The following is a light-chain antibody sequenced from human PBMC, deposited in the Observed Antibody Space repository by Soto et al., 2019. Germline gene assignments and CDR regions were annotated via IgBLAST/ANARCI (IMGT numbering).Light chain of an antibody. CDR3: LHYNNGPR. J-gene: IGKJ1*01. Sequence: ETGMTQSPVTLSVSPGEGATLSCRASQTINNNLAWYQQKPGQAPRLLIYGASRRATGVPARFSGSGSGTEFTLTISSLQSEDFAVYYCLHYNNGPRFGQGTKVDIK. CDR2: GAS. CDR1: QTINNN. V-gene: IGKV3-15*01.